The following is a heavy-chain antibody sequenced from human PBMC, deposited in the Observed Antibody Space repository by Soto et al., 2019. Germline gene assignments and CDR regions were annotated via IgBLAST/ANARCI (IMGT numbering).Heavy chain of an antibody. CDR1: GYSFTDYW. J-gene: IGHJ6*02. Sequence: PGESLKISCKGSGYSFTDYWIAWVRQMPGKGLEWMGIIYPGDSQTRYSPSFQGRVTISVDKSITTAYLQWSSLKASDTAMYYCERNTYYYGMGVWGQGTRVTVSS. CDR3: ERNTYYYGMGV. CDR2: IYPGDSQT. V-gene: IGHV5-51*01.